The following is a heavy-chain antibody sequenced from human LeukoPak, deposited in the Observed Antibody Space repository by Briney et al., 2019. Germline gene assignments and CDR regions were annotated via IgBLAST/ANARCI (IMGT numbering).Heavy chain of an antibody. Sequence: SETLSLTCTVSGGSISSYYWSWIRQPPGKGREWIGYIYYWWITNYNPSLKSRVTISVGTSKNQFSLKLSSVTAADTAVYYCARNKYYYGSSGYYYYYYMDVWGKGTTVTVPS. V-gene: IGHV4-59*01. CDR2: IYYWWIT. CDR3: ARNKYYYGSSGYYYYYYMDV. CDR1: GGSISSYY. J-gene: IGHJ6*03. D-gene: IGHD3-22*01.